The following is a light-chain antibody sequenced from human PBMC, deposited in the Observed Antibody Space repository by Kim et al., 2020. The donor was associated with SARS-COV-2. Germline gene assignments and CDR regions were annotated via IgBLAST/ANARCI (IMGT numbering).Light chain of an antibody. V-gene: IGKV3-15*01. CDR3: QQYDNWPHT. Sequence: TVMTQSPATLSLSPGERATLSCRASQSVSSNLAWYQQKPGRAPRLLIYGASTRATDIPARFTGSGSGTEFTLTISSLQSEDFAVYHCQQYDNWPHTFGQGTKLEI. CDR2: GAS. J-gene: IGKJ2*01. CDR1: QSVSSN.